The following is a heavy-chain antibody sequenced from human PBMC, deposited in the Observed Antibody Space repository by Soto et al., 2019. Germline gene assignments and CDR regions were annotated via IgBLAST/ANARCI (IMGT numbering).Heavy chain of an antibody. J-gene: IGHJ5*02. Sequence: SETLSLTCTVSGGSISSGGYYWSWIRQHPGKGLEWIGYIYYSGSTYYNPSLKSRVTISVDTSKNQFSLKLSSVTAADTAVYYCARERIAAAGARGTDWFGPWGQGTRVTVSS. D-gene: IGHD6-13*01. V-gene: IGHV4-31*03. CDR1: GGSISSGGYY. CDR2: IYYSGST. CDR3: ARERIAAAGARGTDWFGP.